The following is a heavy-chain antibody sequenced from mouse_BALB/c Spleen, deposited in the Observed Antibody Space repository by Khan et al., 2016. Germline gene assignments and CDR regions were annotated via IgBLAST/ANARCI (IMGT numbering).Heavy chain of an antibody. CDR2: ISYSGST. CDR1: GYSITSDYA. V-gene: IGHV3-2*02. D-gene: IGHD1-2*01. CDR3: ARTPTAYYTMDY. J-gene: IGHJ4*01. Sequence: EVQLQELGPGLVKPSQSLSLTCTVTGYSITSDYAWNWIRQFPGNKLEWMGYISYSGSTRYYPSLKSRISFTRDTSKNQFFLQLNSVTTEDTATYYCARTPTAYYTMDYWGQGTSVTVSS.